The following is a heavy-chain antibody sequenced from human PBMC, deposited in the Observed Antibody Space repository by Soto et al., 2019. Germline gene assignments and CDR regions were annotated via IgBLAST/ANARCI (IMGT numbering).Heavy chain of an antibody. D-gene: IGHD1-1*01. CDR2: MSGDGKTI. V-gene: IGHV3-74*01. J-gene: IGHJ5*02. CDR1: GFTFSNYF. CDR3: ARTYVPGIAGFDP. Sequence: GGSLRLSCVASGFTFSNYFMHWVRQVPGEGLVWVSRMSGDGKTISYADSVKGRFTISRDNAKNTLYLQMNSLRVEDTAVYYCARTYVPGIAGFDPWGQGTLVTVSS.